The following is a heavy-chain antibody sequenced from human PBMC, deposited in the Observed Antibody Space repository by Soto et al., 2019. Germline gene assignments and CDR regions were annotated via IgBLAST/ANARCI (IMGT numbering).Heavy chain of an antibody. V-gene: IGHV3-30*03. CDR2: ISYDGSNK. CDR3: YTSKSD. J-gene: IGHJ4*02. D-gene: IGHD2-2*02. Sequence: QVQLVESGGGVVQPGRSLRLSCAASGFTFSSYGMHWVRQAPGKGLEWVAVISYDGSNKYYADSVKGRFTISRDNSKNTLYLQMNSPRAEDTAVYYCYTSKSDWGQGTLVTVSS. CDR1: GFTFSSYG.